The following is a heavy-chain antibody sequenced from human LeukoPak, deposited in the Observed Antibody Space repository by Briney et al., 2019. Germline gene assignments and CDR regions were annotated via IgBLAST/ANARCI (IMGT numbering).Heavy chain of an antibody. V-gene: IGHV1-18*01. J-gene: IGHJ6*03. CDR2: ISAYNGNT. Sequence: ASVKVSCKASGYTFTSYGISWVRQAPGQGLEWMEWISAYNGNTNYAQKLQGRVTMTTDTSTSTAYMELRSLRSDDTAVYYCARDPYDFWSGRYYYYYYMDVWGKGTTVTVSS. D-gene: IGHD3-3*01. CDR1: GYTFTSYG. CDR3: ARDPYDFWSGRYYYYYYMDV.